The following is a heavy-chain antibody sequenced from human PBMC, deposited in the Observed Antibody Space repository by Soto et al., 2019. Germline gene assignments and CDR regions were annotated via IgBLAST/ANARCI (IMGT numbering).Heavy chain of an antibody. D-gene: IGHD2-2*01. J-gene: IGHJ4*02. CDR1: GFTFSSYA. V-gene: IGHV3-23*01. CDR3: AKLPLSMQYFDY. CDR2: IRGSGDST. Sequence: EVQVLQSGGGLVQPGGSLRLSCAASGFTFSSYAMSWVRQAPGKGLEWVSVIRGSGDSTYYADSVKGRFTISRDNSKNTLYLQMSSLRAEDTAAYYCAKLPLSMQYFDYWGQGTLVTASS.